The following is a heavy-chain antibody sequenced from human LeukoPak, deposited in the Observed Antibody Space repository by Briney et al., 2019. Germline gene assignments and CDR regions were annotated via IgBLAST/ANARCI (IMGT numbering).Heavy chain of an antibody. Sequence: SETLSLTCAVYGGSFSGYYWSWICQPPGKGLEWIGEINHSGSTNYNPSLKSRVTISVDTSKNQFSLKLSSVTAADTAVYYCASFRWALGIWGQGTMVTVSS. CDR3: ASFRWALGI. V-gene: IGHV4-34*01. CDR2: INHSGST. CDR1: GGSFSGYY. D-gene: IGHD3-16*01. J-gene: IGHJ3*02.